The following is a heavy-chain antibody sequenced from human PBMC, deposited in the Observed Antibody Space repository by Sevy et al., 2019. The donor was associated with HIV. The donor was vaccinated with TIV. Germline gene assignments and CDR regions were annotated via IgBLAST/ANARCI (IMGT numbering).Heavy chain of an antibody. V-gene: IGHV4-59*02. CDR2: SGST. CDR1: GVSVSPYY. D-gene: IGHD1-1*01. J-gene: IGHJ4*02. Sequence: SETLSLTCTVSGVSVSPYYWAWIRQPPGKGLECVAFSGSTNYNPSLKSRATTSVDTSKNQFTLQLSSVTAADTAVHYCARGGPSQQQLDYFDHWGQGTLVTVSS. CDR3: ARGGPSQQQLDYFDH.